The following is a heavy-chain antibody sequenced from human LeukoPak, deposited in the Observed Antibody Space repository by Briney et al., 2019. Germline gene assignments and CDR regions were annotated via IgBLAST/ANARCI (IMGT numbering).Heavy chain of an antibody. CDR2: IRVGGGST. Sequence: GGSLRLSCAASGCTFSSYAMGWVRQAPGRGLEWVSGIRVGGGSTYYADSVNGRLTISRENSKNTLYLQMNSLRAEDTALYYCAKEQYRSGWSLGAFDIWGQGTMVTVSS. V-gene: IGHV3-23*01. CDR3: AKEQYRSGWSLGAFDI. D-gene: IGHD6-19*01. J-gene: IGHJ3*02. CDR1: GCTFSSYA.